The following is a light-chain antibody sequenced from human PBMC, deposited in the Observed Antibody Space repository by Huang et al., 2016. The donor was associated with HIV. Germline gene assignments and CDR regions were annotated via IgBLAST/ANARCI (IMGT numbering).Light chain of an antibody. CDR2: ATS. Sequence: EVVLTQSPATLSLSPGERATLSCRASQTISSYLAWYQHKPGQPPRLLIYATSKRATGIPARFSVSGSGTDFTLTISSLEPEDFAVYYCHQRAGWPLFGGGTKVEIK. V-gene: IGKV3-11*01. J-gene: IGKJ4*02. CDR3: HQRAGWPL. CDR1: QTISSY.